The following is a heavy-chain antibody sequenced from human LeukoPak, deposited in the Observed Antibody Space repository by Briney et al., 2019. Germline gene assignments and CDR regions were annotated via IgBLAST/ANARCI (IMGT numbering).Heavy chain of an antibody. V-gene: IGHV4-59*01. J-gene: IGHJ4*02. CDR3: ARGPFGRGVIGGAIDY. CDR1: GRSISSYY. CDR2: IYYSGST. Sequence: SESLSLTCTVPGRSISSYYCSWVRQPPGKGLEWIGSIYYSGSTNTNPSLKSRATISVATSKNQFYLKLSSVTTADPAVYYCARGPFGRGVIGGAIDYWGQGTLVTVSS. D-gene: IGHD3-10*01.